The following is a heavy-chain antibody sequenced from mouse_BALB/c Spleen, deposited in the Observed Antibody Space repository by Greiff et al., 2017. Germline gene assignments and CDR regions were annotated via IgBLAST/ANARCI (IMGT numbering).Heavy chain of an antibody. D-gene: IGHD2-1*01. V-gene: IGHV1-77*01. CDR1: GYTFTDYY. CDR3: ARSGGNYPFAY. Sequence: QVHVKQSGAELARPGASVKLSCKASGYTFTDYYINWVKQRTGQGLEWIGEIYPGSGNTYYNEKFKGKATLTADKSSSPAYMQLSSLTSEDSAVYFCARSGGNYPFAYWGQGTLVTVSA. J-gene: IGHJ3*01. CDR2: IYPGSGNT.